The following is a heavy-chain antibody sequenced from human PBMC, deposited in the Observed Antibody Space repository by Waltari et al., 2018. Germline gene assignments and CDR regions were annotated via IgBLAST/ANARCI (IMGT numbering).Heavy chain of an antibody. Sequence: QLQLQESGPGLVTPSETLSLTCTVSGGSISSSSYYWGWIRQPPGKGLEWIGSIYYSGSTYYNPSLKSRVTISVDTSKNQYSLKLSSVTAADTAVYYGARHDGSGSYRRDAFDIWGQGTMVTVSS. J-gene: IGHJ3*02. CDR1: GGSISSSSYY. D-gene: IGHD3-10*01. CDR2: IYYSGST. V-gene: IGHV4-39*01. CDR3: ARHDGSGSYRRDAFDI.